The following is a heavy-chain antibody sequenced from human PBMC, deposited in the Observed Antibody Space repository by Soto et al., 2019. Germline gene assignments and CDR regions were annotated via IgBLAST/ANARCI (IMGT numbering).Heavy chain of an antibody. CDR1: GASISSNIYY. Sequence: QVQLQESGPGLVKPSETLSLTCTVSGASISSNIYYWGWIRQPPGKGLEWIGSIYYTGNTFYNPSLKSRVPLSVDTSENQFSLRLFSVTASYTAVYYCARHSHEDHGDPNWFDPWGQGTLVTVSS. CDR2: IYYTGNT. V-gene: IGHV4-39*01. J-gene: IGHJ5*02. CDR3: ARHSHEDHGDPNWFDP. D-gene: IGHD4-17*01.